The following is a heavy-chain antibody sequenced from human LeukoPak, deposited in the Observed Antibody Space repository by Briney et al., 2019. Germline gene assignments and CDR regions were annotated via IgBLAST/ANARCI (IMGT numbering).Heavy chain of an antibody. V-gene: IGHV4-4*07. CDR2: IYTSGST. J-gene: IGHJ4*02. CDR3: AGRDGYREDY. Sequence: SETLSLTCIVSGDSISNYYWSWIRQPAGKGLERIGRIYTSGSTNYNPSLKSRVAMSVDTSKNQFSLKLSSVTAADTAVYYCAGRDGYREDYWGQGTLVTVSS. CDR1: GDSISNYY. D-gene: IGHD5-12*01.